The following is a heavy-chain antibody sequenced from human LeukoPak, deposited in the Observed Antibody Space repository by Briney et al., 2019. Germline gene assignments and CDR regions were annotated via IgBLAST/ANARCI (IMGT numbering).Heavy chain of an antibody. J-gene: IGHJ4*02. V-gene: IGHV4-34*01. CDR3: ARTSYDFWSGYPYYSDY. D-gene: IGHD3-3*01. CDR2: INHSGST. CDR1: GGSFSGYY. Sequence: PSETLSLTCAVYGGSFSGYYWSWLRQPPGKGLEWIGEINHSGSTNYNPSPKSRVTISVDTSKTQFSLKLSSVTAADTAVYYCARTSYDFWSGYPYYSDYWGQGTLVTVSS.